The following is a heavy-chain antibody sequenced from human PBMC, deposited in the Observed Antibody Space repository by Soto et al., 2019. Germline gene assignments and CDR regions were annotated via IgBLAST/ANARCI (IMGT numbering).Heavy chain of an antibody. CDR1: GGSLSGYY. V-gene: IGHV4-34*01. Sequence: SETLSLTCAVYGGSLSGYYWSWIRQPPGKGLEWIGEINHSGSTNYNPSLKSRVTISVDTSKNQFSLKLSSVTAADTAVYYCARGIAAAAHFDYWGQGTLVTVSS. J-gene: IGHJ4*02. CDR3: ARGIAAAAHFDY. CDR2: INHSGST. D-gene: IGHD6-13*01.